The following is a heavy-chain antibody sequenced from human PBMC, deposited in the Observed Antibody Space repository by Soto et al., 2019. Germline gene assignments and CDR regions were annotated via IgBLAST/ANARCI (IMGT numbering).Heavy chain of an antibody. CDR3: AKIKPLQLARFYYYAMDV. J-gene: IGHJ6*02. V-gene: IGHV3-23*01. CDR2: ISGGARST. D-gene: IGHD2-15*01. CDR1: GFNFSDYA. Sequence: EVQLLESGGGLIQPGGSLRISCAASGFNFSDYAMNWVRQAPGKGLEWVSGISGGARSTYYADSVKGRFTISRDNSKNTLYLHMNSLRADDTALYFCAKIKPLQLARFYYYAMDVWGQGTAVTVSS.